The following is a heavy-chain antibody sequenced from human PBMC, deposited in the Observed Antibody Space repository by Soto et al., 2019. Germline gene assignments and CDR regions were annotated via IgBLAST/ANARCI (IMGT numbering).Heavy chain of an antibody. CDR3: ARDTYYYDSSGSPGDY. CDR1: GYTFTSYG. J-gene: IGHJ4*02. V-gene: IGHV1-18*04. D-gene: IGHD3-22*01. CDR2: ISAYNGNT. Sequence: SVKVSCKASGYTFTSYGISWVRQAPGQGLEWMGWISAYNGNTNYAQKLQGRVTMTTDTSTSTAYMELRSLRSDDTAVYYCARDTYYYDSSGSPGDYWGQGTLVTVSS.